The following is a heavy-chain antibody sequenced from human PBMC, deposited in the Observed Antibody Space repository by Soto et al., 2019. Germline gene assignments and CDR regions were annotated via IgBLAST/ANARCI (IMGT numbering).Heavy chain of an antibody. J-gene: IGHJ6*02. V-gene: IGHV2-5*02. CDR1: GFSLTTSGVG. CDR3: AHRRAIFGVVYGLDV. Sequence: QIILKESGPTLVKHTQTLTLTCTFSGFSLTTSGVGVGWIRQPPGKALEWLALIYWDDDKRYSPFLKSMLTITKDTSKNQVVLTMTNMDPVDTGTYYCAHRRAIFGVVYGLDVWGQGTTVTVSS. CDR2: IYWDDDK. D-gene: IGHD3-3*01.